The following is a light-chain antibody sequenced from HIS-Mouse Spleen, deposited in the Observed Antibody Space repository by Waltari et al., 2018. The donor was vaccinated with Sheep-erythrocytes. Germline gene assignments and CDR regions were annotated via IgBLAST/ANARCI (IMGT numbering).Light chain of an antibody. Sequence: EIVLTQSPATLSLSPGERATLSCRASQSVSSYLAWYQQKPGQATRLLIYEASNRATGIPARFSGSGSGTDFTLTISSLEPEDFAFYYCQQRSNWYTFGQGTKLEIK. V-gene: IGKV3-11*01. CDR2: EAS. J-gene: IGKJ2*01. CDR1: QSVSSY. CDR3: QQRSNWYT.